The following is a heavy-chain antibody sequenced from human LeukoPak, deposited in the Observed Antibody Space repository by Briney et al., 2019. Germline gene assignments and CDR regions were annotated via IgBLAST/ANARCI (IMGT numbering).Heavy chain of an antibody. J-gene: IGHJ4*02. CDR2: IYYSGST. V-gene: IGHV4-39*01. CDR3: ARQNLDCSGGSCYGKYYFDY. D-gene: IGHD2-15*01. CDR1: GGSISSSSYY. Sequence: SETLSLTCTVSGGSISSSSYYWGWIRQPPGKGLEWIGSIYYSGSTYYDPSLKSRVTISVDTSKNQFSLKLSSVTAADTAVYYCARQNLDCSGGSCYGKYYFDYWGQGTLVTVSS.